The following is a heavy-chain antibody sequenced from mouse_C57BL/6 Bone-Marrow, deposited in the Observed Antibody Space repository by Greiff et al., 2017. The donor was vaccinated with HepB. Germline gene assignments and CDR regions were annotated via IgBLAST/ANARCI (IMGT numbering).Heavy chain of an antibody. CDR1: GFTFSTSG. Sequence: EVQLVESGGDLVKPGGSLKLSCVASGFTFSTSGMSWVRQTPDKSLEWIATINTGGTYTYYPDSVKGRFTISKDTAKSTLFMHMSRLKSEDTAIYFCARDRFDYYFYYWGQGTTITVTS. V-gene: IGHV5-6*01. J-gene: IGHJ2*01. D-gene: IGHD2-14*01. CDR3: ARDRFDYYFYY. CDR2: INTGGTYT.